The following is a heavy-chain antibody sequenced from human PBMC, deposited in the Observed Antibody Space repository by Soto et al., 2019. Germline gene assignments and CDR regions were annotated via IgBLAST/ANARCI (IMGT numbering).Heavy chain of an antibody. CDR2: IGGGGVTT. J-gene: IGHJ4*02. D-gene: IGHD3-22*01. V-gene: IGHV3-23*01. Sequence: PGGSLRLSCAASGFTFRNFAMNWVRQAPGKGLERVSAIGGGGVTTYYADSMKGRFTVSRDNSKNTLYLQLDSPRAEDTAVYYCVFPSSGKYFFDYWGQGALVTVSS. CDR1: GFTFRNFA. CDR3: VFPSSGKYFFDY.